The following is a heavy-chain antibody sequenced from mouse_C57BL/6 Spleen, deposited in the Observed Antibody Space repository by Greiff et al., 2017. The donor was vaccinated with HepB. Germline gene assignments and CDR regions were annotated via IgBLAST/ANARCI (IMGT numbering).Heavy chain of an antibody. Sequence: EVKLMESGAELVRPGASVKLSCTASGFNIKDDYMHWVKQRPEQGLEWIGWIDPENGDTEYASKFQGKATITADTSSNTAYLQLSSLTSEDTAVYYCSYGRDAMDYWGQGTSVTVSS. V-gene: IGHV14-4*01. CDR3: SYGRDAMDY. J-gene: IGHJ4*01. CDR2: IDPENGDT. D-gene: IGHD1-1*01. CDR1: GFNIKDDY.